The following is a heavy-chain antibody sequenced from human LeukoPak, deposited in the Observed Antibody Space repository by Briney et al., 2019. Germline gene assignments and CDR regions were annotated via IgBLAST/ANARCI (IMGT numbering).Heavy chain of an antibody. D-gene: IGHD3-22*01. CDR2: MSDSGGST. V-gene: IGHV3-23*01. Sequence: PGGSLRLSCAASGFTFSSYAMSWVRQAPGKGLEWVSTMSDSGGSTYYADSVKGRFTIYRDNSKNTLYLQMNSLRAEDTAVYCCAKKPSSGYYYIDYWGQGTLVTVSS. CDR1: GFTFSSYA. J-gene: IGHJ4*02. CDR3: AKKPSSGYYYIDY.